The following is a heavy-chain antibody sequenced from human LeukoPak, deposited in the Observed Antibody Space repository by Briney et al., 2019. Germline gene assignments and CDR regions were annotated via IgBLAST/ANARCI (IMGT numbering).Heavy chain of an antibody. J-gene: IGHJ6*03. CDR2: IYYTGST. Sequence: SETLSLTCTVSGGSISSSYWSWIRQPPGKGLEWIGYIYYTGSTTYNPSLKSRVTISVDTSKNQFSLRLSSVTAADTAVYYCARDGFYCSGSDCSKGRWYSHYYMDVWGKGTTVTVSS. V-gene: IGHV4-59*12. CDR1: GGSISSSY. CDR3: ARDGFYCSGSDCSKGRWYSHYYMDV. D-gene: IGHD5-12*01.